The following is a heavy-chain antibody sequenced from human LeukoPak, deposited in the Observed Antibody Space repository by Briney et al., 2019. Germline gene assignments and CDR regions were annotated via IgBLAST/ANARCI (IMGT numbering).Heavy chain of an antibody. CDR1: GFTFGDYA. J-gene: IGHJ4*02. CDR3: TRDRGSSTLGDY. V-gene: IGHV3-49*04. D-gene: IGHD7-27*01. Sequence: GESLRLSCTVSGFTFGDYAINWVRQAPGKGLERVGFIRSKAFGETAEYAASVKGRFTISRDDSKSIAYLQMNSLKTEDTAVYYCTRDRGSSTLGDYWGQGTLVTVSS. CDR2: IRSKAFGETA.